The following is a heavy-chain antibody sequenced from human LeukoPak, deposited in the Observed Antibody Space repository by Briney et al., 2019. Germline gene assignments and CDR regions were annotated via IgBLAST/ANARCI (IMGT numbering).Heavy chain of an antibody. CDR1: GYSFTSYW. CDR2: IYPSDSDT. Sequence: GESLKISCKAAGYSFTSYWIGWVRQMPGKGLEWMGVIYPSDSDTRYSPSFQSQVTISADKSTSTAYLQWDSLKASDTAMYYCARATTGTRMVDYWGQGALVTVSS. CDR3: ARATTGTRMVDY. V-gene: IGHV5-51*01. D-gene: IGHD1-7*01. J-gene: IGHJ4*02.